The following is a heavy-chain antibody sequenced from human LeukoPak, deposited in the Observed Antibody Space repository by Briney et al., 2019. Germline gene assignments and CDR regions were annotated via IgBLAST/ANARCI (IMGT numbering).Heavy chain of an antibody. D-gene: IGHD6-13*01. J-gene: IGHJ4*02. V-gene: IGHV3-9*01. CDR3: AKDIRLSIVAAGTGFDY. CDR1: GFTFDDYA. Sequence: GRSLRLSCAASGFTFDDYAMHWVRQAPGKGLEWVSGISWNSGSMGYADSVKGRFTISRDNAKNSLYLQMNSLRAEDTALYYCAKDIRLSIVAAGTGFDYWGQGTLVTVSS. CDR2: ISWNSGSM.